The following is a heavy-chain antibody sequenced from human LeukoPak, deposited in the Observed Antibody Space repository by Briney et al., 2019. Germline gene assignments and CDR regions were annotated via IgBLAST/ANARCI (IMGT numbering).Heavy chain of an antibody. CDR2: IYYSGST. J-gene: IGHJ4*02. CDR1: GASISPYY. V-gene: IGHV4-59*01. Sequence: PSETLSLTCTVSGASISPYYWSWLRQPPGRGLEWFGCIYYSGSTNYNPSLESRVTISVDTSTNQFSLKLSSVTAADTAVYYCARGTKTGNTGYDWSYWGQGSLVTVSS. CDR3: ARGTKTGNTGYDWSY. D-gene: IGHD5-12*01.